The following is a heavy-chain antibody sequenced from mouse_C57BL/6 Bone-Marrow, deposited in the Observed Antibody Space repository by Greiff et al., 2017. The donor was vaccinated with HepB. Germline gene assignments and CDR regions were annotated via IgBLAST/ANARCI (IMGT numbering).Heavy chain of an antibody. CDR1: GYSFTSGYY. CDR2: ISYDGSN. V-gene: IGHV3-6*01. Sequence: DVQLLESGPGLVKPSQSLSLTCSVTGYSFTSGYYWNWLRQFPGNKLEWTGYISYDGSNNYNPSLKNRISITRDTSKNQFFLKLNSVTTEDTATYYCARDDMTAVPDGDFDYWGQGTTLTVSS. D-gene: IGHD1-1*01. J-gene: IGHJ2*01. CDR3: ARDDMTAVPDGDFDY.